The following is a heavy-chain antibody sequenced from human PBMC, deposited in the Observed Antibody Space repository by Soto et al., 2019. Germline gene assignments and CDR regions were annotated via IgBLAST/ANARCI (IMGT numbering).Heavy chain of an antibody. V-gene: IGHV4-39*01. CDR1: GGSISSSTYS. J-gene: IGHJ4*02. D-gene: IGHD1-26*01. Sequence: QLPLQESGPGLVTPSETLSRTCTVSGGSISSSTYSWGWVRQPPGKGLEWIGTIYYSGSTYYNPSLQSRVTITGDTSKNQYSLILYSLTAADTAVYSWARQWVAAGGHFDYCGQGTLVTVSA. CDR3: ARQWVAAGGHFDY. CDR2: IYYSGST.